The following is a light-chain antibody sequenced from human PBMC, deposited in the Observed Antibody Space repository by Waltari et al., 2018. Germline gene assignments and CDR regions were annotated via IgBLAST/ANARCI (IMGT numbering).Light chain of an antibody. V-gene: IGLV2-14*03. J-gene: IGLJ2*01. CDR3: GSYRSSALEAI. CDR2: AVT. CDR1: VSDIGGYNY. Sequence: QSALTQPAAVSGSPGQSITISCTGTVSDIGGYNYVSWYQQHPGKAPKLMIYAVTNRPSGVSNRFSGSKSGNTASLTISGLQAEDEAAYYCGSYRSSALEAIFGGGTKLTVL.